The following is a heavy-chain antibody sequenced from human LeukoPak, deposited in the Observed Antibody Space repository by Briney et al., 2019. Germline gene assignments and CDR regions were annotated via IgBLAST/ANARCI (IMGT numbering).Heavy chain of an antibody. CDR3: ARPLTEWELTVGY. V-gene: IGHV3-48*01. J-gene: IGHJ4*02. D-gene: IGHD1-26*01. Sequence: GGSLRLSCAVSGFTFSSYSMNWVRQAPGKGLEWVSYISSSSSTIYYADSVKGRFTISRDNAKNSLYLQMNSLRAEDTAVYYCARPLTEWELTVGYWGQGTLVTVSS. CDR1: GFTFSSYS. CDR2: ISSSSSTI.